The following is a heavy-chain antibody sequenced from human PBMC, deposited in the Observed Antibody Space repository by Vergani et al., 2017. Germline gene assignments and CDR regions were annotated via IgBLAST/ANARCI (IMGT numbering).Heavy chain of an antibody. D-gene: IGHD2-2*01. V-gene: IGHV3-33*01. Sequence: QVQLVESGGGVVQPGRSLRLSCAASGFTFSSYRMHWVRQAPGKGLEWVAVIWYDGSNKYYADSVKGRFTISRDNSKNTLYLQMNSLRAEDTAVYYCARSGVPAAVYYYYYYMDVWGKGTTVTVSS. CDR3: ARSGVPAAVYYYYYYMDV. CDR2: IWYDGSNK. CDR1: GFTFSSYR. J-gene: IGHJ6*03.